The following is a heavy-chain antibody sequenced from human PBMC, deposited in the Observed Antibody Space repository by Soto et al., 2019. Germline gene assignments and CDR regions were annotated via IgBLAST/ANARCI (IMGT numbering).Heavy chain of an antibody. J-gene: IGHJ3*02. Sequence: ASVKVSCKASGYTFTTYGISWVRQAPGQGLEWMGWISGYNDNTKYAQNLQGRVTMTTDTSTTTAYMELRSLRSDDTAVYYCAKAGGDYDFWSGYKSLGAFDIWGQGTMVTVSS. CDR1: GYTFTTYG. V-gene: IGHV1-18*01. CDR2: ISGYNDNT. CDR3: AKAGGDYDFWSGYKSLGAFDI. D-gene: IGHD3-3*01.